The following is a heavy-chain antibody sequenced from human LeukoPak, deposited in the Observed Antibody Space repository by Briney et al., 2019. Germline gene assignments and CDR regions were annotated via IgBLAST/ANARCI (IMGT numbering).Heavy chain of an antibody. CDR2: ITKSADST. CDR3: AKMSSSGWYDY. D-gene: IGHD6-19*01. V-gene: IGHV3-23*01. CDR1: GFIFSSYA. Sequence: PGGSLRLSCAASGFIFSSYAMSWVRQAPGKGLEWVSAITKSADSTYYTDSVKGRFTISRDFSMNTLYLQMNSLRAEDTAVYYCAKMSSSGWYDYWGQGTLVTVSS. J-gene: IGHJ4*02.